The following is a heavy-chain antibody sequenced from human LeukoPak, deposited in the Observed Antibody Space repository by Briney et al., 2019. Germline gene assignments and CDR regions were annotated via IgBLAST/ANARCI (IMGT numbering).Heavy chain of an antibody. CDR2: INGDGSST. D-gene: IGHD2-21*02. Sequence: PGGSLRLSCAASGFTFSSYWMHWVRQAPGKGLVWVSRINGDGSSTTYADSVKGRFTISRDNAKNTLYLQMNSLRAEDTAVYYCTRVGLRGVTGEYHALDVWGQGTTVTVSS. CDR1: GFTFSSYW. V-gene: IGHV3-74*01. CDR3: TRVGLRGVTGEYHALDV. J-gene: IGHJ6*02.